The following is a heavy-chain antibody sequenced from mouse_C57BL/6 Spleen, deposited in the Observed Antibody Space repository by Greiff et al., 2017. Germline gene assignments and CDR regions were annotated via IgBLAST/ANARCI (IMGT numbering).Heavy chain of an antibody. D-gene: IGHD1-1*01. CDR2: INPSTGGT. CDR1: GYSFTGYY. J-gene: IGHJ1*03. Sequence: VQLQQSGPELVKPGASVKISCKASGYSFTGYYMHWVKQSPEKSLEWIGEINPSTGGTTYNQKFKAKATLTVDKSSSTAYMQLKSLTSEDSAVYYCSRGSGGSSYCYFDGWGTGTTVTVST. CDR3: SRGSGGSSYCYFDG. V-gene: IGHV1-42*01.